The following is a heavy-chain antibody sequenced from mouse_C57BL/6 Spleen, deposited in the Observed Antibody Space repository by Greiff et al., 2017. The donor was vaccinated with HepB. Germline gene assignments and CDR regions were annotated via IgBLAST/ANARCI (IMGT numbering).Heavy chain of an antibody. D-gene: IGHD1-1*01. CDR2: IYPGDGDT. Sequence: QVQLQHSGAELVKPGASVKISCKASGYAFSSYWMNWVKQRPGKGLEWIGQIYPGDGDTNYNGKFKGKATLTADKSSSTAYMQLSSLTSEDSAVYFCAIRGGSSPLFAYWGQGTLVTVSA. CDR3: AIRGGSSPLFAY. CDR1: GYAFSSYW. V-gene: IGHV1-80*01. J-gene: IGHJ3*01.